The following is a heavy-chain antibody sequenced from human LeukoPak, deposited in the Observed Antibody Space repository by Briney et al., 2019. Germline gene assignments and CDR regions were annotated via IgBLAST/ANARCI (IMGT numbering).Heavy chain of an antibody. CDR3: AKSREVVTATTFDY. CDR1: GFTFSSYW. CDR2: INQDGSEK. J-gene: IGHJ4*02. Sequence: GGSLRLSCAASGFTFSSYWMSWVRQAPGKGLEWVANINQDGSEKCYVDSVKGRFTISRDNSKNTLYLQMNSLRAEDTAVYYCAKSREVVTATTFDYWSQGTLVTVSS. D-gene: IGHD2-21*02. V-gene: IGHV3-7*03.